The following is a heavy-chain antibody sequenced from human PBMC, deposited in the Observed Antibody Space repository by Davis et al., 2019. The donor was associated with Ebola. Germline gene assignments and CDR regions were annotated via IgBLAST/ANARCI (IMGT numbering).Heavy chain of an antibody. D-gene: IGHD1-1*01. CDR3: ARDTKVDY. Sequence: GESLKISCAASGFTFSTYWMHWVRQLPGKGLVWVSRINTDGDNTSYADSVEGRFTISRDDSKNTLLLQMNSLSPEDTAVYYCARDTKVDYWGQGTLVTVSS. CDR2: INTDGDNT. J-gene: IGHJ4*02. V-gene: IGHV3-74*01. CDR1: GFTFSTYW.